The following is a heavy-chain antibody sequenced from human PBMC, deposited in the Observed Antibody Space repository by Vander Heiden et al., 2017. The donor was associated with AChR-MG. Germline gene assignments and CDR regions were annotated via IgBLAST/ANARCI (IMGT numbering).Heavy chain of an antibody. V-gene: IGHV4-39*01. CDR3: ARHLYCSSTSCPFRMDV. CDR2: IYYSGST. Sequence: QLQLQESGPGLVKPSETLSLTCTVSGGSIRSSSYYWGWIRQPPGKGLEWIGSIYYSGSTYYNPSLKSRVTISVDTSKNQFSLKLSSVTAADTAVYYCARHLYCSSTSCPFRMDVWGQGTTVTVSS. D-gene: IGHD2-2*01. J-gene: IGHJ6*02. CDR1: GGSIRSSSYY.